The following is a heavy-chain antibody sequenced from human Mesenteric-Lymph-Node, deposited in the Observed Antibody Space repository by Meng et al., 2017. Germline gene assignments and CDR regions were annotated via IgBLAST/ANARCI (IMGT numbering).Heavy chain of an antibody. CDR1: GGAFSGYY. V-gene: IGHV4-34*01. Sequence: QVQLQQWGAGLVKPAETRAHTGAVHGGAFSGYYWSWIRQPPGKGLEWIGEIKHSGSTNYNPSLKSRVTISVDTSKNQFSLKLSSVTAADTAVYYCARGGGNSWYIDYWGQGTLVTVSS. D-gene: IGHD6-13*01. CDR3: ARGGGNSWYIDY. J-gene: IGHJ4*02. CDR2: IKHSGST.